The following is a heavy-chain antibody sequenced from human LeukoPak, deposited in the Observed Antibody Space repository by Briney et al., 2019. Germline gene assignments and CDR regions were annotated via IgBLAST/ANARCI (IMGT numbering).Heavy chain of an antibody. V-gene: IGHV3-48*01. CDR1: GFTFSSYS. CDR3: ARVIPVHSPVLRYFDWLPRYYYYMDV. J-gene: IGHJ6*03. D-gene: IGHD3-9*01. CDR2: ISSSSSTI. Sequence: HPGGSLRLSCTASGFTFSSYSMNWVRQAPGKGLEWVSYISSSSSTIYYADSVKGRFTISRDNAKNSLYLQMNSLRAEDTAVYYCARVIPVHSPVLRYFDWLPRYYYYMDVWGKGTTVTVSS.